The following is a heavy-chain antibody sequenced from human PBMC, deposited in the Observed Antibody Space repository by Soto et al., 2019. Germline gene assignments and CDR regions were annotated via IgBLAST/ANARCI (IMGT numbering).Heavy chain of an antibody. CDR3: ATHTIRREMATTQNWFDP. CDR2: FDPEDGET. V-gene: IGHV1-24*01. CDR1: GYTLTELS. J-gene: IGHJ5*02. Sequence: QIPLVQSGAEVKKPGASVKVSCKVSGYTLTELSMHWVRQAPGKGLEWMGGFDPEDGETIYAQKFQGRVTMTEDTSTDTAYMELSSLRSEDTAVYYCATHTIRREMATTQNWFDPWGQGTLVTVSS. D-gene: IGHD5-12*01.